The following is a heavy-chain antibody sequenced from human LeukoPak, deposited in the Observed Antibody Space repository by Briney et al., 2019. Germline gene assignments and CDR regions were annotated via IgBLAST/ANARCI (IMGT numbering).Heavy chain of an antibody. CDR2: IYYSGST. D-gene: IGHD3-3*01. J-gene: IGHJ4*02. CDR3: AREGPKLNYDFWSGYYYYFDY. CDR1: GSSVSSGRYY. Sequence: SETMSLTCTVSGSSVSSGRYYWSWIRQPPGKGLELFGYIYYSGSTNYNPSLKSRVTISVDTSKNQFSLKLSSVTAADTAVYYCAREGPKLNYDFWSGYYYYFDYWGQGTLVTVSS. V-gene: IGHV4-61*01.